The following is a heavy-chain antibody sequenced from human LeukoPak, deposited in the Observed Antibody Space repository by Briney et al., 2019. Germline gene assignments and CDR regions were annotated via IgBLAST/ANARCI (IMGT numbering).Heavy chain of an antibody. D-gene: IGHD5-12*01. V-gene: IGHV3-30-3*01. Sequence: GGFLRLSCAASGFTFSSYAMHWVRQAPGKGLEWVAVISYDGSNKYYADSVKGRFTISRDNSKNTLYLQMNSLRAEDTAVYYCARRCDYADYWGQGTLVTVSS. CDR2: ISYDGSNK. J-gene: IGHJ4*02. CDR3: ARRCDYADY. CDR1: GFTFSSYA.